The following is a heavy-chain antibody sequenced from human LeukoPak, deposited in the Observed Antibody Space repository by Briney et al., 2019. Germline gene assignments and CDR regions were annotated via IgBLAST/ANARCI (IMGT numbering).Heavy chain of an antibody. Sequence: PGGPLRLSCAVSGFTFSNFWMSWVRQAPGRGLEWVANIHPEGNEKYHVESVKGRFTISGDNAKNSLFLQMNGLRVEDTAVYYCARGDAFSGDHWGQGTLVTVSS. V-gene: IGHV3-7*04. CDR1: GFTFSNFW. CDR2: IHPEGNEK. J-gene: IGHJ4*02. CDR3: ARGDAFSGDH.